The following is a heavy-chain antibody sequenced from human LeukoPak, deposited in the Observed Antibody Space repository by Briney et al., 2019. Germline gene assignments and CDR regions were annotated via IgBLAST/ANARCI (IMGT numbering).Heavy chain of an antibody. Sequence: PGGSLRLSCAASEFSLKNYWMSWVRQAPGKGLEWVANIQQDGSNKFYADSVKGRFTISRDNARKSLYLQMNSLRPDDTAVYYCATQSYGLFAYWGQGTLVTVSS. D-gene: IGHD4-17*01. CDR3: ATQSYGLFAY. V-gene: IGHV3-7*01. CDR2: IQQDGSNK. CDR1: EFSLKNYW. J-gene: IGHJ4*02.